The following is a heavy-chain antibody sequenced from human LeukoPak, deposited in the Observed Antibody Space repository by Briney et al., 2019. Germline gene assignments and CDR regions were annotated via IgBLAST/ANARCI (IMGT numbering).Heavy chain of an antibody. J-gene: IGHJ3*02. Sequence: PSETLSLTCAVYGGSFSGYYRSWIRQPPGKGLEWIGEINHSGSTNYNPSLKSRVTISVDTSKNQFSLKLSSVTAADTAVYYCASEVEDSSGYQTDAFDIWGQGTMVTVSS. CDR1: GGSFSGYY. CDR3: ASEVEDSSGYQTDAFDI. V-gene: IGHV4-34*01. D-gene: IGHD3-22*01. CDR2: INHSGST.